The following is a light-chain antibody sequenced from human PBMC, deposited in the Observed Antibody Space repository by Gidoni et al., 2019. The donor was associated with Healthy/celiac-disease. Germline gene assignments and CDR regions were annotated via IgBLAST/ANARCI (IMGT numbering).Light chain of an antibody. CDR2: WAS. Sequence: DIVMTQSPDSLAVSLGERATNNCKSSQSVLYSSNNKNYLAWYQQKPGQPPKLLIYWASTRESGVPDRFSGSGSGTDFTLTISSLQAEDVAVYYCQQYYSTPPITFXQXTRLEIK. V-gene: IGKV4-1*01. J-gene: IGKJ5*01. CDR1: QSVLYSSNNKNY. CDR3: QQYYSTPPIT.